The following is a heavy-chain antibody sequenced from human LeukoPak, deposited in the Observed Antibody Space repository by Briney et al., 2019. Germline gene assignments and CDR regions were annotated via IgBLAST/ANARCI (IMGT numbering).Heavy chain of an antibody. Sequence: WASVKVSCKASGYTFTNYDINWVRQATGQGLEWMGWMNPNSGTTSYAQKFLGRVTITRNTSISTTYMELSSLRSEDTAVYYCARVSAVAGIFPDYFNYWGQGTLVTVSS. CDR3: ARVSAVAGIFPDYFNY. D-gene: IGHD6-19*01. CDR1: GYTFTNYD. V-gene: IGHV1-8*03. CDR2: MNPNSGTT. J-gene: IGHJ4*02.